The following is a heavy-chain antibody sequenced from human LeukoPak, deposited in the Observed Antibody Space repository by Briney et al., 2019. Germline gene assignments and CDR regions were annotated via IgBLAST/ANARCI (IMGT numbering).Heavy chain of an antibody. CDR2: IYSGGNT. CDR1: GFTVSSNY. J-gene: IGHJ4*02. Sequence: GGFLRLSCAASGFTVSSNYMSWVRQAPGKGLEWVSVIYSGGNTYYADSVVGRFTISRDNAKNSLYLQMNSLRAEDTAVYYCARGRDSCYDYWGQGTLVTVSS. D-gene: IGHD2-15*01. CDR3: ARGRDSCYDY. V-gene: IGHV3-66*01.